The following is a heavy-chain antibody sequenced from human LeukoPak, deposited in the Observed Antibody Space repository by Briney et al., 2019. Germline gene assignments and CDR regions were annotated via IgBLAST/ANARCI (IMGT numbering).Heavy chain of an antibody. J-gene: IGHJ3*02. Sequence: SETLSLTCTVSGGSVSSGSYYWSWIRQPPGKGLEWIGYIYYSGNTNYNPSLKSRVTISVDTSKNQFSLKLSSVTAADTAVYYCARQQLVRGPDAFDIWGQGTMVTVSS. D-gene: IGHD6-13*01. V-gene: IGHV4-61*01. CDR3: ARQQLVRGPDAFDI. CDR1: GGSVSSGSYY. CDR2: IYYSGNT.